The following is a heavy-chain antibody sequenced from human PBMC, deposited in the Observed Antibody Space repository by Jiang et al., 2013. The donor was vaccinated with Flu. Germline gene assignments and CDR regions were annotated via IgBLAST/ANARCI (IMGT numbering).Heavy chain of an antibody. D-gene: IGHD3-10*01. J-gene: IGHJ4*02. Sequence: PGLVKPSETLSLTCTVSGGSISSYYWSWIRQPPGKGLEWIGYIYYSGSTNYNPSLKSRVTISVDTSKNQFSLKLSSVTAADTAVYYCAREGEDGSGSYLLGYWGQGTLVTVSS. V-gene: IGHV4-59*01. CDR2: IYYSGST. CDR1: GGSISSYY. CDR3: AREGEDGSGSYLLGY.